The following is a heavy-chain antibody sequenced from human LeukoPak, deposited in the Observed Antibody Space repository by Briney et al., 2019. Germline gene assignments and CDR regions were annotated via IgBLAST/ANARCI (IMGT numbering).Heavy chain of an antibody. D-gene: IGHD3-22*01. J-gene: IGHJ4*02. CDR1: GGSFSGYY. CDR2: INHSGST. V-gene: IGHV4-34*01. Sequence: PSETLSLTCAVYGGSFSGYYWSWIRQPPGKGLEWIGEINHSGSTNYNPSLKSRVTISVDTSKNQFSLKLSSVTAADTAVYYCARKSKMIVVVIAYFDYWGQGTLVTVSS. CDR3: ARKSKMIVVVIAYFDY.